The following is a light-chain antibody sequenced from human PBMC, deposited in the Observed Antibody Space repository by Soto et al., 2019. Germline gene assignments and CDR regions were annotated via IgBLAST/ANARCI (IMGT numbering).Light chain of an antibody. CDR3: QQDKI. Sequence: EIVLTQSPGTLSLSPGERATLSCRASQSVSSSYLAWYQHKPGQAPRLLIYGASSRATGIPDRFSGSGSGTDFTLTISRLEPEDFAVYYCQQDKIFGPGTKVDIK. J-gene: IGKJ3*01. CDR1: QSVSSSY. V-gene: IGKV3-20*01. CDR2: GAS.